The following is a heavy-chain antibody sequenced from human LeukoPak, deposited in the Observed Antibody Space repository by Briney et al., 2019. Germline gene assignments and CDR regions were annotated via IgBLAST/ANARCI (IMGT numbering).Heavy chain of an antibody. CDR2: ISGSGGST. CDR3: ATAGSYFTTPFDI. Sequence: GGSLRLSCVASGFTFSDYAMNWVRQAPGKGPEWVSAISGSGGSTYYADSVKGRFTISRDNSKNTLYLQMNSLRAEDTAVYYCATAGSYFTTPFDIWGQGTMVTVSS. CDR1: GFTFSDYA. V-gene: IGHV3-23*01. J-gene: IGHJ3*02. D-gene: IGHD1-26*01.